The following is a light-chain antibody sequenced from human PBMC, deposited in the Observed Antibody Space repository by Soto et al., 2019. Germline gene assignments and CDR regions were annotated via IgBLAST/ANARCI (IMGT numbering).Light chain of an antibody. CDR1: QSVSSD. J-gene: IGKJ3*01. V-gene: IGKV3-15*01. Sequence: EIVLTQSTATLSVSPGERATLSCRASQSVSSDLAWYQQKPGQAPRLLIYGASTRATDIPARFSGSGSGTEFTLTISSLQSEDFAVYYCHQYNSWPSFTFGPGTKVDI. CDR2: GAS. CDR3: HQYNSWPSFT.